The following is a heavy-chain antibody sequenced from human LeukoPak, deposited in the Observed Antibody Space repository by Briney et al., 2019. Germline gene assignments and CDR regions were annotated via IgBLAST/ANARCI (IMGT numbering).Heavy chain of an antibody. CDR3: VREYHGSYFDF. Sequence: ASVKVSCKASGYIFTSYYMHWVRQAPGLGLEWLGVVYPSAGTSDPAQRFRARITLSDDTSTSTAYMELRSLKSEDTAIYFCVREYHGSYFDFWGQGTLVTVSS. D-gene: IGHD1-26*01. V-gene: IGHV1-46*03. CDR2: VYPSAGTS. CDR1: GYIFTSYY. J-gene: IGHJ4*02.